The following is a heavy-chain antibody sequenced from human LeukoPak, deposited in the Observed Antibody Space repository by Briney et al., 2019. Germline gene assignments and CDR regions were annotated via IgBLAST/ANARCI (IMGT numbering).Heavy chain of an antibody. V-gene: IGHV1-2*02. D-gene: IGHD5-12*01. CDR1: GYMFTGNY. CDR3: VRDYFRGDIVATIMDF. J-gene: IGHJ4*02. CDR2: INPNNGGT. Sequence: GASVKVSCTASGYMFTGNYMHWVRQAPGQGLEWMGWINPNNGGTNYAQKFQGRVTMTRDTSISTAYMELSRLTSDDTAVYYCVRDYFRGDIVATIMDFWGRGTLVTVSS.